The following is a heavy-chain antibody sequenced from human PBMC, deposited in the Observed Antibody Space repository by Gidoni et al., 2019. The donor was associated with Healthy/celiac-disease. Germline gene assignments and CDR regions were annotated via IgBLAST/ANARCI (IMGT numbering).Heavy chain of an antibody. CDR3: ARAPLYYDILTGYMV. J-gene: IGHJ6*02. CDR2: ISSSGSTI. V-gene: IGHV3-48*03. CDR1: GFTFSSSE. Sequence: EVQLVVSGGGLVQPGGSLRLSCSASGFTFSSSEMNWVRQAPGKGLEWVSYISSSGSTIYYADSVKGRFTISRDNAKNSLYLQMNSLRAEDTAVYYCARAPLYYDILTGYMVWGQGTTVTVSS. D-gene: IGHD3-9*01.